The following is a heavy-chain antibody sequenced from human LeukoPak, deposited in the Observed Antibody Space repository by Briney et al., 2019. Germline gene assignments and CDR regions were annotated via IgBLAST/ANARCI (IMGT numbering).Heavy chain of an antibody. CDR2: ISAYNGNT. D-gene: IGHD4-17*01. Sequence: ASVKVSCKASGYTFTSYGISWVRQAPGQGLEWMGWISAYNGNTNYAQKLQGRVTMTTDTSTSTAYMELRSLRSDDTAVYYCARDPESTVTTDDAFDIWGQGTMVTVSS. CDR1: GYTFTSYG. J-gene: IGHJ3*02. V-gene: IGHV1-18*01. CDR3: ARDPESTVTTDDAFDI.